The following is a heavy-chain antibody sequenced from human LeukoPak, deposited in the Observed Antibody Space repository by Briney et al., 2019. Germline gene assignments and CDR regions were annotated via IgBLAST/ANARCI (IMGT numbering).Heavy chain of an antibody. Sequence: SVKVSCKASGGTFSSYAISWVRQAPGQGLEWMGGIIPIFGTANYAQKFQGRVTITADESTSTAYMELSSLRSEDTAVYYCARELEPEMGGAFDIWGQGTMVTVSS. J-gene: IGHJ3*02. D-gene: IGHD5-24*01. V-gene: IGHV1-69*01. CDR1: GGTFSSYA. CDR3: ARELEPEMGGAFDI. CDR2: IIPIFGTA.